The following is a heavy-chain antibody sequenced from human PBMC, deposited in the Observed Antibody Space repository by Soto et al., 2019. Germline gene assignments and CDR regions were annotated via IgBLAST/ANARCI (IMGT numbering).Heavy chain of an antibody. CDR2: IKADGSEK. CDR3: ARARGVDF. J-gene: IGHJ4*02. D-gene: IGHD3-16*01. V-gene: IGHV3-7*03. Sequence: EVHLVESGGGLVQPGGSLRLSCAGSGFTFSNHWMNWVRQAPGKGLEWVANIKADGSEKYYVDSVKGRFTISRDNAKNSLYLQMNSLRAEDTAVYYCARARGVDFWGQGTLVTVSS. CDR1: GFTFSNHW.